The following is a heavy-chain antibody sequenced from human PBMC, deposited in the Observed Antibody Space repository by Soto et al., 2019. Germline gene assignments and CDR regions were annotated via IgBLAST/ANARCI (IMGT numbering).Heavy chain of an antibody. CDR2: IIPIFGTA. Sequence: QVPLVQSGAEVKKPGSSVKVSCKASGGTFSSYAITWVRQAPGQGLVWMGGIIPIFGTANYAQKFQGRVTITADESTSTAYMELSSLRSEDTAVYYCASWGSSENFDYWGQGTLVTVSS. V-gene: IGHV1-69*01. J-gene: IGHJ4*02. CDR1: GGTFSSYA. CDR3: ASWGSSENFDY. D-gene: IGHD6-6*01.